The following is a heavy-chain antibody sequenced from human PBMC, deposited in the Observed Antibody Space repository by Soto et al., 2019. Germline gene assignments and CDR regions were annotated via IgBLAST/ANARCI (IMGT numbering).Heavy chain of an antibody. J-gene: IGHJ5*02. D-gene: IGHD5-18*01. CDR1: GYIFTNND. CDR2: MNPGSGDT. CDR3: ARMASFGSLNWFDP. Sequence: ASVKVSCKASGYIFTNNDVSWVRQATGQGLEWMGWMNPGSGDTGYAQKFQGRVTMTRNISIATAYMELSSLRADDTAIYYCARMASFGSLNWFDPWGQGTLVTVSS. V-gene: IGHV1-8*01.